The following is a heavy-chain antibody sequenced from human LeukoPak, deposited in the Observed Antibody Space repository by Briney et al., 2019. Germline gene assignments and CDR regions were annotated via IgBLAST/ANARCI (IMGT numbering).Heavy chain of an antibody. CDR2: ISTSGSYI. CDR1: GFTFSIYS. Sequence: GGSLRLSCAASGFTFSIYSMNWVRQAPGKGLEWVSSISTSGSYIYYANSMKGRFTISRDNAKNSLYLQMNSLRVEDSAVYYCATDLIHYYASGAKTWGQGTLVTVSS. CDR3: ATDLIHYYASGAKT. D-gene: IGHD3-10*01. J-gene: IGHJ5*02. V-gene: IGHV3-21*01.